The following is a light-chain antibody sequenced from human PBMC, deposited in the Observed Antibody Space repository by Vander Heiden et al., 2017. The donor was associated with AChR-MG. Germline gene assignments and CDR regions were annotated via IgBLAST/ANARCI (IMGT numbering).Light chain of an antibody. J-gene: IGKJ1*01. CDR3: QQYGSSPTTWT. V-gene: IGKV3-20*01. CDR1: QSVGSSY. CDR2: AAS. Sequence: ELVLTQSPGTLSLSPGERATLSCRASQSVGSSYLAWYQQKPGQAPRLLIYAASSRATGIPDRFSGSGSGTDFTLTISRLEPEDFAVYYCQQYGSSPTTWTFGQGTKVEIK.